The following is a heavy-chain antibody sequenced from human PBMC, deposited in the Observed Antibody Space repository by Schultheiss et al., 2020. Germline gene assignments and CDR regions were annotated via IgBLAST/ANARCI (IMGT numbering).Heavy chain of an antibody. V-gene: IGHV3-30*03. J-gene: IGHJ6*02. Sequence: GESLKISCAASGFTFSSYGMHWVRQAPGKGLEWVAVISYDGSNKYYADSVKGRFTISRDNSKNTLYLQMNSLRAEDTAVYYCARETYYGMDVWGQGTTVTVSS. CDR1: GFTFSSYG. CDR3: ARETYYGMDV. CDR2: ISYDGSNK.